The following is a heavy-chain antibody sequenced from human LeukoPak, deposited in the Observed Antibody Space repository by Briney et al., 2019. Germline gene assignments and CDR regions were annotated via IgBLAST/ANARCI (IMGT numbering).Heavy chain of an antibody. CDR1: GFTFSGSA. CDR2: IDKKANFYAT. Sequence: GGSLRLSCAASGFTFSGSAIQWVRQSSGKGMEWVGHIDKKANFYATTSTASLPGRLTISRDDSKNTAYLQMNSLKTEDTALYYCTRDSGTYNWLDPWGQGTLVTVSS. D-gene: IGHD1-26*01. CDR3: TRDSGTYNWLDP. J-gene: IGHJ5*02. V-gene: IGHV3-73*01.